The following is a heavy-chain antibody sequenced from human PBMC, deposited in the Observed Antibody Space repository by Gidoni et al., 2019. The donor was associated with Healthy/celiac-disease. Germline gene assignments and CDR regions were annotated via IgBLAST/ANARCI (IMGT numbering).Heavy chain of an antibody. CDR1: SSYA. D-gene: IGHD2-2*01. Sequence: SSYAMSWVRQAPGKGLEWVSAISGSGGSTYYADSVKGRFTISRDNSKNTLYLQMNSLRAEDTAVYYCAKAPLIVVVPAGYFDLWGRGTLVTVSS. J-gene: IGHJ2*01. V-gene: IGHV3-23*01. CDR3: AKAPLIVVVPAGYFDL. CDR2: ISGSGGST.